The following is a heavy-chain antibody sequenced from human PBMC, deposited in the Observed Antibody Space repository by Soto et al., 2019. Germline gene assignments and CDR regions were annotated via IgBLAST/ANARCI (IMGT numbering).Heavy chain of an antibody. J-gene: IGHJ5*01. Sequence: EVQLLESGGGLVQPGGSLRLSCAASGFTFSDYAMGWVRQAPGKGLEWVSGISGSGGTTYYADSVKGRFTISRDNSKKTLYLQLNSLGAEDTALYYCAARYDYSGLPAWFDSWGQGTLVTVSS. CDR2: ISGSGGTT. CDR1: GFTFSDYA. V-gene: IGHV3-23*01. D-gene: IGHD4-4*01. CDR3: AARYDYSGLPAWFDS.